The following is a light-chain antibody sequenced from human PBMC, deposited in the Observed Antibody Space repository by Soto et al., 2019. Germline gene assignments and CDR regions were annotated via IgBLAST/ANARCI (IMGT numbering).Light chain of an antibody. Sequence: QSALTQPPSASGSPGQSVTISCTGTSSDVGAYNYVSWYQQHPGKAPKLMIYEVTKRPSGVPDRFSGSKSGNTASLTVSGLQAEDEADYYCSSYAASYNWVFGGGTKLTVL. J-gene: IGLJ2*01. CDR3: SSYAASYNWV. CDR2: EVT. CDR1: SSDVGAYNY. V-gene: IGLV2-8*01.